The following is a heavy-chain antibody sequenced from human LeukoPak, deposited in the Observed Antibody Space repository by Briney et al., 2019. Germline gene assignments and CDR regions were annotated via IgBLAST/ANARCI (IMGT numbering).Heavy chain of an antibody. V-gene: IGHV3-48*03. D-gene: IGHD2-21*02. CDR3: AREASGGDLPFDY. Sequence: GGSLRLSCAASGFTFSTFEMNWVRQAPGKGLEWLSYVSGGGDNRYYADSVKGRFTISRDDGKNSLYLQMKSLRAEDTAVYYCAREASGGDLPFDYWGQGTLVTVSS. CDR2: VSGGGDNR. CDR1: GFTFSTFE. J-gene: IGHJ4*02.